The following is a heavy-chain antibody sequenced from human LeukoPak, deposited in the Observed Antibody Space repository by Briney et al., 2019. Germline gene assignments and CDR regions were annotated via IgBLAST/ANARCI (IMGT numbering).Heavy chain of an antibody. V-gene: IGHV3-74*01. J-gene: IGHJ4*02. CDR2: FNGDESST. CDR3: ARTSSSWYLGYFDY. D-gene: IGHD6-13*01. Sequence: GVSLRLSCAASGFTFSSFWIHGVRRAPGGGRVGDSRFNGDESSTSFADSVKGRFTISRDNAKNTLYLQMNSLRAEDTAVYYCARTSSSWYLGYFDYWGQGTLVTVSS. CDR1: GFTFSSFW.